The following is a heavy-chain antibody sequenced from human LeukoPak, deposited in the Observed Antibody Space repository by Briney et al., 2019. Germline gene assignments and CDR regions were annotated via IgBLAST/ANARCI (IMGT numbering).Heavy chain of an antibody. CDR2: ISPSDGST. CDR3: ARDRWQQLVDY. CDR1: AYTFTNYY. J-gene: IGHJ4*02. Sequence: GASVKVSCKASAYTFTNYYMHWVRQAPGQGLEWMGIISPSDGSTTYAQKFQGRVTMTRDTSTSTVYMELSSLRSEDTAVYYCARDRWQQLVDYWGQGTLVTVSS. V-gene: IGHV1-46*01. D-gene: IGHD6-13*01.